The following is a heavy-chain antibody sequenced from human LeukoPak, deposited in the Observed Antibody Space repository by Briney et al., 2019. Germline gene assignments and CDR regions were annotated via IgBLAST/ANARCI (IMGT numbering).Heavy chain of an antibody. Sequence: GGSLRLSCAASGFTFSSYSMNWVRQAPGKGLEWVSSISSSSSYIYYADSLKGRFTISRDNAKHSLYLQMNSLRAEDTAVYYCAREQGYYGSGSYLGPYYYYGIDVWGKGTTVTVSS. D-gene: IGHD3-10*01. J-gene: IGHJ6*04. CDR3: AREQGYYGSGSYLGPYYYYGIDV. CDR2: ISSSSSYI. CDR1: GFTFSSYS. V-gene: IGHV3-21*01.